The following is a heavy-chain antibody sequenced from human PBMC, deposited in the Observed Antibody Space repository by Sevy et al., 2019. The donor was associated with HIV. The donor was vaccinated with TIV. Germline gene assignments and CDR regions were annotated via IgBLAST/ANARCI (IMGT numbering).Heavy chain of an antibody. J-gene: IGHJ4*02. D-gene: IGHD2-8*01. CDR1: GFTFSKYS. CDR3: ARVGCTNPLDY. Sequence: GGSLRLSCAASGFTFSKYSMSWVRQPPGKGLEWVSTLSFGCGEINYADSVKGRFTISRDNSKSSVYLQMNNLRPEDTAVYYCARVGCTNPLDYWGQGTLVTVSS. V-gene: IGHV3-23*01. CDR2: LSFGCGEI.